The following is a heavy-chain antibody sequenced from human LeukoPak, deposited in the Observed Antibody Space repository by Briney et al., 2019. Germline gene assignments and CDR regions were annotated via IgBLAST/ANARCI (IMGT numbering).Heavy chain of an antibody. V-gene: IGHV3-21*01. CDR3: ATQLPDPNFDS. J-gene: IGHJ4*02. CDR2: ISSSSSYI. Sequence: GGSLRLSCAASGFTFSSYSTNWVRQAPGKGLEWVSSISSSSSYIYYADSVKGRFTISRDNAKNSLYLQMNSLRAEDTAVYYCATQLPDPNFDSWGQGTQVTVSS. CDR1: GFTFSSYS. D-gene: IGHD6-19*01.